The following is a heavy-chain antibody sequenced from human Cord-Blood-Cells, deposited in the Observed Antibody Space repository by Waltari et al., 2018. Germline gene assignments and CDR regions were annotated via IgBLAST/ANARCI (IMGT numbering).Heavy chain of an antibody. Sequence: QVQLVQSGAEVKKPGSSVKVSCKASGGTFSSYAISWVRQAPGQGLEWMRRIIPILGIANYAQKFQGRVTITADKSTSTAYMELSSLRSEDTAVYYCAANDYYYYYYMDVWGKGTTVTVSS. J-gene: IGHJ6*03. CDR3: AANDYYYYYYMDV. CDR2: IIPILGIA. CDR1: GGTFSSYA. V-gene: IGHV1-69*09.